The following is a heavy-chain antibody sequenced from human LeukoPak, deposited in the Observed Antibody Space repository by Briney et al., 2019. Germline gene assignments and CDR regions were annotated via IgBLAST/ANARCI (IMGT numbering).Heavy chain of an antibody. CDR2: INPNSGGT. CDR1: GYTFTGYY. Sequence: ASVKVSCKASGYTFTGYYMHWVRQAPGQGLEWMGWINPNSGGTNYAQKFQGRVTMTRDTSISTAYMELSRLRSDDTAVYYCASLGVAGSYYYYYYMDVWGKGTTVTVSS. D-gene: IGHD6-19*01. V-gene: IGHV1-2*02. J-gene: IGHJ6*03. CDR3: ASLGVAGSYYYYYYMDV.